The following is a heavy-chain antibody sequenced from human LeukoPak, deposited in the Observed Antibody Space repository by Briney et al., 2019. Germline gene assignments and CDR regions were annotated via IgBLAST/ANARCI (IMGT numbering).Heavy chain of an antibody. Sequence: PSETLSLTCTVSGGSISSYYWSWIRQPPGKGLEWIGEINHSGSTNYNPSLKSRVTISVDTSKNQFSLKLSSVTAADTAVYYCAREGHIVVVTATQYYYYYYYMDVWGKGTTVTVSS. D-gene: IGHD2-21*02. J-gene: IGHJ6*03. V-gene: IGHV4-34*01. CDR1: GGSISSYY. CDR3: AREGHIVVVTATQYYYYYYYMDV. CDR2: INHSGST.